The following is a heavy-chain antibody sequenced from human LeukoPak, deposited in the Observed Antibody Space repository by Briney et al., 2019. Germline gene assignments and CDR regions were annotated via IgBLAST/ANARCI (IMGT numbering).Heavy chain of an antibody. J-gene: IGHJ4*02. CDR3: VRHGGSWTFDY. CDR2: IDYSGST. D-gene: IGHD6-13*01. V-gene: IGHV4-59*08. Sequence: NTSETLSLTCTISGGSIGSYYWTWIRQPPGKGLEWIGYIDYSGSTNYNPSFKSRVTMSVDTSKNQFSLKLSSVTAADTAVYFCVRHGGSWTFDYWGQGTLVTVSS. CDR1: GGSIGSYY.